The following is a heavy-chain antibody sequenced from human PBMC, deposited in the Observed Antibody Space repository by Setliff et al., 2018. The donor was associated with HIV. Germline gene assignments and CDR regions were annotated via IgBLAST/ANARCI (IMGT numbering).Heavy chain of an antibody. CDR2: ISTFNGGT. Sequence: VASVKVSCKVSGYTFDNYDFSWVRQAPGQGLEWMGWISTFNGGTNSAQKFRDRVTLTTDTSTATAYMELKSLKSNDTAVFYCARGGGYRGYDGTLDYWGQGTLVTVSS. CDR1: GYTFDNYD. V-gene: IGHV1-18*01. CDR3: ARGGGYRGYDGTLDY. D-gene: IGHD5-12*01. J-gene: IGHJ4*02.